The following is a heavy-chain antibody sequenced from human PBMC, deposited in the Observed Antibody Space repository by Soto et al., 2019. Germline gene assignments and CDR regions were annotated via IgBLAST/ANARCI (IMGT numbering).Heavy chain of an antibody. D-gene: IGHD1-26*01. CDR3: ANSHPAIVVATSYGMDV. Sequence: SVKVCCKASGGTFSSYAISWVRQAPGQGLEWMGGIIPIFGTANYAQKFQGRVTITADESTSTAYMELSSLRSEDTAVYYCANSHPAIVVATSYGMDVWGQGTTVTVSS. J-gene: IGHJ6*02. CDR2: IIPIFGTA. V-gene: IGHV1-69*13. CDR1: GGTFSSYA.